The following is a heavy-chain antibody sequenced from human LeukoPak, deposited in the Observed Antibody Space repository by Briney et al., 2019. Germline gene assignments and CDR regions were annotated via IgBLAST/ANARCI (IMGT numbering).Heavy chain of an antibody. CDR1: GYTLTELS. V-gene: IGHV1-24*01. D-gene: IGHD3-22*01. J-gene: IGHJ4*02. CDR3: ANIVSSGYYDY. Sequence: AASVKVSCKVSGYTLTELSMHWVRQAPGKGLEWMGGFDPEDGETIYAQKFQGRVTMTEDTSTDTAYMELNSLRAEDTAVYYCANIVSSGYYDYWGQGTLVTVSS. CDR2: FDPEDGET.